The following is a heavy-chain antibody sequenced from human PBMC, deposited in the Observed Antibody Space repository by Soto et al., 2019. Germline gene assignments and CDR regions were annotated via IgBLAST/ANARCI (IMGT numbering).Heavy chain of an antibody. CDR3: ARGAEWVGRSSSWLYYYYMDV. Sequence: ASVKVSCKASGYTFTSYDINWVRQATGQGLEWMGWMNPNSGNTGYAQKFQGRVTMTRNTSISTAYMELSSLRSEDTAVYYCARGAEWVGRSSSWLYYYYMDVWGKGTTVTVSS. J-gene: IGHJ6*03. CDR2: MNPNSGNT. D-gene: IGHD6-13*01. V-gene: IGHV1-8*01. CDR1: GYTFTSYD.